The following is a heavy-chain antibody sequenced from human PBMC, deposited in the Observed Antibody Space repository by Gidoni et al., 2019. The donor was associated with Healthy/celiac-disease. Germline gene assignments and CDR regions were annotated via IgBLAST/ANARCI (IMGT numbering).Heavy chain of an antibody. D-gene: IGHD5-18*01. CDR3: ARDVDTAITAAAFDI. CDR1: GGTFSRYA. CDR2: IIPIFGTA. Sequence: QVQLVQSGAEVKKPGSSVKVSCKASGGTFSRYAISWVRQAPGQGLGWMGGIIPIFGTANYAQKFQGRVTITADESTSTAYMELSSLRSEDTAVYHCARDVDTAITAAAFDIWGQGTMVTVSS. V-gene: IGHV1-69*01. J-gene: IGHJ3*02.